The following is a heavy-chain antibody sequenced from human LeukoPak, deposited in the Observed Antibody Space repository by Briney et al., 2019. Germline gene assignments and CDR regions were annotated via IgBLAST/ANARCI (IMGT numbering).Heavy chain of an antibody. CDR3: TRDIKGWTRPSFNFYYYMDV. J-gene: IGHJ6*03. CDR1: GFTFSGSA. D-gene: IGHD3/OR15-3a*01. V-gene: IGHV3-73*01. CDR2: ITYKASA. Sequence: GGSLRLSCAASGFTFSGSAMHWVRQAPGKGLEWVGHITYKASAVYSASVKGRFIISRDDSNNTAYLQMNSLKTDDTAVYYCTRDIKGWTRPSFNFYYYMDVWGKGTTVTVSS.